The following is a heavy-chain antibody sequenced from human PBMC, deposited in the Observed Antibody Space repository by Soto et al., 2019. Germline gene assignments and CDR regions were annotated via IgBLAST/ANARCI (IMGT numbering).Heavy chain of an antibody. CDR2: ISDSGSCT. D-gene: IGHD1-1*01. J-gene: IGHJ4*02. CDR1: GFTFSNYA. CDR3: ANALEN. V-gene: IGHV3-23*01. Sequence: EVQLLESGGGLVQPGGSLRLSCVTSGFTFSNYAMSWVRQAPGKGLECVSDISDSGSCTYYADSVKGRFTISRDNSKNTLYLQMNSLRHEYTATYYCANALENWGQGTLVTVSS.